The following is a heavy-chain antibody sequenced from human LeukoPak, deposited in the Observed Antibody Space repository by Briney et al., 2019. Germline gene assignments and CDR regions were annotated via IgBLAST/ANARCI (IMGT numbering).Heavy chain of an antibody. Sequence: TSETLSLTCAVYGGSFSGYYWSWIRQPPGKGLEWIGEINHSGSTNYNPSLKSRVTISVDTSKNQFSLKLSSVTAADTAVYYCARHTRYSYGLYYYYYMDVWGKGTTVTISS. CDR1: GGSFSGYY. J-gene: IGHJ6*03. V-gene: IGHV4-34*01. CDR3: ARHTRYSYGLYYYYYMDV. CDR2: INHSGST. D-gene: IGHD5-18*01.